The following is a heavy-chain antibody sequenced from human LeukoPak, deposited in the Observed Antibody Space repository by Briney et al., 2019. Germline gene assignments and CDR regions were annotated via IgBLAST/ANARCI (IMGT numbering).Heavy chain of an antibody. CDR1: GGSISSSSYY. CDR2: IYYSGSS. J-gene: IGHJ4*02. V-gene: IGHV4-39*01. D-gene: IGHD1-26*01. Sequence: SGTLSLTCTVSGGSISSSSYYWGWIRQPPGKGLEWIGSIYYSGSSYYNPSLKSRVTISVDTSKYQFSLKLTSVSASDTAVYYCARWDTDSYFDYWGRGTLVTVSS. CDR3: ARWDTDSYFDY.